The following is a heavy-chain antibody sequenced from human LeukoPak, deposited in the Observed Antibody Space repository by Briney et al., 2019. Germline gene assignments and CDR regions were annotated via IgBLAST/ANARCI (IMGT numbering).Heavy chain of an antibody. V-gene: IGHV4-39*01. Sequence: PSETLSLTCSVSRGAVNNPAVYWVWIRQPPGKGLECLGGIYNRGDTFSNPSLMSRVDFSIDTSKDQFSLSLMSVTAADTAIYYCARQGVLYGFDFWGQGIPATVSS. CDR1: RGAVNNPAVY. J-gene: IGHJ4*02. D-gene: IGHD3-16*01. CDR2: IYNRGDT. CDR3: ARQGVLYGFDF.